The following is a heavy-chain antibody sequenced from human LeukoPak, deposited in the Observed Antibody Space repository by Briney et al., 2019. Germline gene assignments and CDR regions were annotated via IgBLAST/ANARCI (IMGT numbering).Heavy chain of an antibody. CDR2: ISNDGRNK. J-gene: IGHJ4*02. D-gene: IGHD3-22*01. V-gene: IGHV3-30*04. CDR1: GFTFSSYA. CDR3: VRDRADYFDFAY. Sequence: GGSLRLSCAASGFTFSSYAMHWVRQAPGKGLEWVAVISNDGRNKYYTDSMKGRFTISRDNSKNTLYLQMNSLRAEDTAVFYCVRDRADYFDFAYWGQGTLVTVSS.